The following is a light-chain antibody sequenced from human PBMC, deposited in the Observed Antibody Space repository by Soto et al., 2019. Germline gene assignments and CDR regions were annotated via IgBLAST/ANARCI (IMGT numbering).Light chain of an antibody. CDR1: QSVSSSY. CDR3: LKDINYPWK. J-gene: IGKJ1*01. CDR2: GAS. Sequence: EIVLTQSPVTLSLSPGEIATLSCSASQSVSSSYLAWYQQKPGQAPRLLIYGASSRATGIPDRFSGSGSGTDFTLAISSLQPEDSATYYCLKDINYPWKFGQGTKVDIK. V-gene: IGKV3-20*01.